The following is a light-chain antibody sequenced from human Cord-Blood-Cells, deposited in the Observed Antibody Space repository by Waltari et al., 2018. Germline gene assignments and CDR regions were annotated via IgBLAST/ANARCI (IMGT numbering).Light chain of an antibody. CDR1: QSISSY. CDR3: QQSYSTPYT. CDR2: AAS. Sequence: DIQMTQSPSSLSASVGDRVTITCRASQSISSYLNWDQQKPGKAPKLLIYAASSLQSGVPSSFGGSRSWTDFTLTISSLQPEDFATDYCQQSYSTPYTFGQGTKLETK. V-gene: IGKV1-39*01. J-gene: IGKJ2*01.